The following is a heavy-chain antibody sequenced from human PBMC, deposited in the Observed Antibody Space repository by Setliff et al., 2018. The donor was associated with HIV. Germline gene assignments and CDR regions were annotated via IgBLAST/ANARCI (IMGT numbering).Heavy chain of an antibody. D-gene: IGHD5-12*01. CDR1: GGPISGSSYY. J-gene: IGHJ6*03. CDR2: IYYSGST. Sequence: ETLSLTCTVSGGPISGSSYYWVWIRQPPGKGLEWIGSIYYSGSTYYNPSLKSRVTISVDTSKSHVSLRLSSVTAADTGVYYCARHRDPPGTRWISYYYYMDLWGEGTTVTVSS. CDR3: ARHRDPPGTRWISYYYYMDL. V-gene: IGHV4-39*01.